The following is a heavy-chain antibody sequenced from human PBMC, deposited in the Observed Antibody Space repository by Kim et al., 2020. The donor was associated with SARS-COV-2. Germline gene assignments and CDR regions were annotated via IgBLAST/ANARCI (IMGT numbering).Heavy chain of an antibody. CDR3: ARPNDYGDSG. V-gene: IGHV4-34*01. CDR1: GGSLSGYY. CDR2: INHSGST. Sequence: SETLSLTCTVYGGSLSGYYWSWIRQPPGKGLEWIGEINHSGSTNYNPSLKSRVSISVDTSKNQFSLSLSSVTAADTAVYYCARPNDYGDSGWGHGTLVTVSS. D-gene: IGHD4-17*01. J-gene: IGHJ4*01.